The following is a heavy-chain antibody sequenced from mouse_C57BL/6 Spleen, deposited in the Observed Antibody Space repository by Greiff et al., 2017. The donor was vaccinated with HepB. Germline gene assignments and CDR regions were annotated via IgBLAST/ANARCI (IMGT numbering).Heavy chain of an antibody. J-gene: IGHJ2*01. CDR1: GYTFTSYG. D-gene: IGHD2-1*01. CDR3: ARSGGNYDFDY. CDR2: IYPRSGNT. Sequence: QVQLKESGAELARPGASVKLSCKASGYTFTSYGISWVKQRTGQGLEWIGEIYPRSGNTYYNEKFKGKATLTADKSSSTAYMELRSLTSEDSAVYFCARSGGNYDFDYWGQGTTLTVSS. V-gene: IGHV1-81*01.